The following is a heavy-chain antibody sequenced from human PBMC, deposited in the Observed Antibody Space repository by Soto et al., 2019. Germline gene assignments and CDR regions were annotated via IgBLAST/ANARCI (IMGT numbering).Heavy chain of an antibody. CDR2: IYYSGST. CDR3: ARGRIAAPPTTWFDP. CDR1: VGSISSYY. Sequence: AETLSRTCTFSVGSISSYYWSWIRQPPGKGLEWIGYIYYSGSTNYNPSLKSLVTISVDTSKNQFSLKLSSVTAADTAVYYCARGRIAAPPTTWFDPWGQGTLVTVSS. J-gene: IGHJ5*02. V-gene: IGHV4-59*12. D-gene: IGHD6-13*01.